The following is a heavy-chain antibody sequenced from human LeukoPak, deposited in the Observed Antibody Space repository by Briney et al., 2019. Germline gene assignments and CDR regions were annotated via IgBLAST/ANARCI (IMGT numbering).Heavy chain of an antibody. CDR1: GFTVSSNY. CDR2: ISYDGSNK. CDR3: ARVEHDFWSGFDY. J-gene: IGHJ4*02. Sequence: PGGSLRLSCAASGFTVSSNYMTWVRQAPGKGLEWVAVISYDGSNKYYADSVKGRFTISRDNSKNTLYLQMNSLRAEDTAVYYCARVEHDFWSGFDYWGQGTLVTVSS. D-gene: IGHD3-3*01. V-gene: IGHV3-30-3*01.